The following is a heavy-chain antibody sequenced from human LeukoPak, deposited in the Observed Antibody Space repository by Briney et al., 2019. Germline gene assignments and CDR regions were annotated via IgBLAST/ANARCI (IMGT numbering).Heavy chain of an antibody. CDR2: INPNSGGT. V-gene: IGHV1-2*02. CDR1: GYTFTGYY. J-gene: IGHJ5*02. D-gene: IGHD2-2*02. CDR3: AREGCSSTSCYTRIENWFDP. Sequence: GASVKVSCKASGYTFTGYYMHWVRQAPGQGLEWMGWINPNSGGTNYAQKFQGRATMTRDTSISTAYMELSRLRSDDTAVYYCAREGCSSTSCYTRIENWFDPWGQGTLVTVSS.